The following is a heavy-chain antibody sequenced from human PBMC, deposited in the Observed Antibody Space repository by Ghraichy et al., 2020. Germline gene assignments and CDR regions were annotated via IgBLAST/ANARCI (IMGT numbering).Heavy chain of an antibody. J-gene: IGHJ3*02. V-gene: IGHV4-39*01. Sequence: SETLSLTCTVSGCSISSSSYYWGWIRQPPGKGLEWIGSIYYNESTYYNPSLKSRVTISVDTSKNQFSLKLSSVTAADTAEYYCARQLVTGIKGRGPFDIWGQGTMVTGSS. CDR2: IYYNEST. CDR3: ARQLVTGIKGRGPFDI. D-gene: IGHD1-20*01. CDR1: GCSISSSSYY.